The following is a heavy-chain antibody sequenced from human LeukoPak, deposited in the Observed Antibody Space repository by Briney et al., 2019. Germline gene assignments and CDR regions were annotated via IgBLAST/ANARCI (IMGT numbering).Heavy chain of an antibody. CDR1: GYTFTVYY. CDR3: ARGHSYMIDY. Sequence: ASVKVSFKASGYTFTVYYMHWVRQAPGQGLEWTGWINPNSGGTNYAQKFQGRVTMTRDTSISTAYMELSRLRSDDTAVYYCARGHSYMIDYWGQGTLVTVSS. J-gene: IGHJ4*02. D-gene: IGHD5-18*01. CDR2: INPNSGGT. V-gene: IGHV1-2*02.